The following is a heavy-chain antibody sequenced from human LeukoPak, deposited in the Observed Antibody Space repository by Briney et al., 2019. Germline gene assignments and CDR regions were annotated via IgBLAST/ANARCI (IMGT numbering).Heavy chain of an antibody. D-gene: IGHD6-19*01. CDR1: GFTFSDYY. CDR3: ARRSSGWYARFDYYGMDV. Sequence: GGSLRLSCAASGFTFSDYYMSWIRQAPGKGLEWVSYISSSGTTIYNADSLKGRFTISRDNAKNSLYLQMNSLRAEDTAVYYCARRSSGWYARFDYYGMDVWGQGTTVTVSS. J-gene: IGHJ6*02. V-gene: IGHV3-11*04. CDR2: ISSSGTTI.